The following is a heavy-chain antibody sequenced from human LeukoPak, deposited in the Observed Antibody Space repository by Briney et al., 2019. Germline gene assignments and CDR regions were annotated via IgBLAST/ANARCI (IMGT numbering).Heavy chain of an antibody. CDR3: ASELGDFDY. CDR1: GFTFSSYS. Sequence: GRCLRLSCPASGFTFSSYSMNWARQAPGKWLEWVSSISSSSSYIYYADSVKGRFTISRDNAKNSLYLQMNSLRAEDTAVYYCASELGDFDYWGQGTLVTVSS. CDR2: ISSSSSYI. V-gene: IGHV3-21*01. J-gene: IGHJ4*02. D-gene: IGHD5-24*01.